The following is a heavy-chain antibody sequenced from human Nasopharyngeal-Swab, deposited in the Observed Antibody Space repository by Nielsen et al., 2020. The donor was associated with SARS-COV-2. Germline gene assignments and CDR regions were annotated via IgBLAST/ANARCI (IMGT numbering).Heavy chain of an antibody. V-gene: IGHV3-23*01. CDR1: GFTFSSYA. D-gene: IGHD3-10*01. CDR3: AKDNGRITMVRGVRWFDP. Sequence: GESLKISCAASGFTFSSYAMSWVRQAPGKGLEWVSAISGRGGSTYYADSVKGRFTISRDNSKNTLYLPMNSLRAEDTAVYYCAKDNGRITMVRGVRWFDPWGQGTLVTVSS. CDR2: ISGRGGST. J-gene: IGHJ5*02.